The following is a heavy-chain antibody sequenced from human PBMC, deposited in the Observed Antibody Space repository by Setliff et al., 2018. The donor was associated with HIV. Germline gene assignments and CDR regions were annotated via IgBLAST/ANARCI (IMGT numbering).Heavy chain of an antibody. CDR1: GYTFTDYY. V-gene: IGHV1-8*02. D-gene: IGHD3-10*01. Sequence: ASVKVSCKASGYTFTDYYMHWMRRATGQGLEWMGWMNPNSGVSGYALKFHDRVTMTRDTSITTAYMELSSLTSEDTAVYYCARGKGVGGVIITGGLDAWGRGTTVTVSS. CDR3: ARGKGVGGVIITGGLDA. CDR2: MNPNSGVS. J-gene: IGHJ6*02.